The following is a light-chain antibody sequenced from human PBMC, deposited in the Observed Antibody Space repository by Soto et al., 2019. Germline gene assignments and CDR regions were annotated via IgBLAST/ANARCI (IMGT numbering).Light chain of an antibody. V-gene: IGKV3-15*01. CDR3: QQYNNWPPWT. CDR1: QSISGT. J-gene: IGKJ1*01. Sequence: EIVMTQSPATLSVSPGGRATLSCRASQSISGTLAWYQQKPGQAPRLLIYGASTRATGIPARFSGSGSGTEFTLTISRLQSEDFAVYYCQQYNNWPPWTFGQGTKVDIK. CDR2: GAS.